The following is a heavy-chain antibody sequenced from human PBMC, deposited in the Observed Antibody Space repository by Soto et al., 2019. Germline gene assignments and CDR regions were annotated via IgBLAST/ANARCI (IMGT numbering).Heavy chain of an antibody. V-gene: IGHV2-5*01. CDR2: IYWNDDK. CDR1: GFSLSTSGAG. Sequence: SGPTLVNPTQTLRLTCTFSGFSLSTSGAGVGWIRQPPGKALEWLALIYWNDDKRYSPSLKSRLTITKDTSKNQVVLTMTNMDPVDTATYYCARQKTEEVLLWFGEHRYYYYGMDVWGQGTTVTVSS. J-gene: IGHJ6*02. CDR3: ARQKTEEVLLWFGEHRYYYYGMDV. D-gene: IGHD3-10*01.